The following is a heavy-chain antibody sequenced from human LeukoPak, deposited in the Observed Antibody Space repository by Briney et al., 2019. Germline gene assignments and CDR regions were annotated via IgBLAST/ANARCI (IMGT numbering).Heavy chain of an antibody. V-gene: IGHV1-69*05. CDR2: IIPIFGTA. D-gene: IGHD3-10*01. CDR3: ARVPLGGLGELLPNDY. CDR1: GGTFSSYA. J-gene: IGHJ4*02. Sequence: SVKVSCKASGGTFSSYAISWVRQAPGQGLEWMGRIIPIFGTANYAQKFQGRVTITTDESTSTAYMELSSLRSEDTAVYYCARVPLGGLGELLPNDYWGQGTLVTVSS.